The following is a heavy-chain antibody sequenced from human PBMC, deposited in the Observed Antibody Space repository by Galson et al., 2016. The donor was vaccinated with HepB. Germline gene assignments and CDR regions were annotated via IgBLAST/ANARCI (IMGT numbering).Heavy chain of an antibody. CDR1: GFTFTFYA. CDR2: IAGIGGGI. CDR3: AKYSGWGTRNFDY. D-gene: IGHD3-10*01. V-gene: IGHV3-23*01. J-gene: IGHJ4*02. Sequence: SLRLSCAASGFTFTFYAMTWVRQAPGKGLEWLSSIAGIGGGIYYADSVKGRFAISRDNSKNTLYLEMNNLRAEDTAVYYCAKYSGWGTRNFDYWGQETLVTVSS.